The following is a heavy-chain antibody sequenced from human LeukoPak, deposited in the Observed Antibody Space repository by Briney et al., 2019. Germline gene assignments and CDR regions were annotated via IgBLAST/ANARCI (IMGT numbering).Heavy chain of an antibody. Sequence: PGGSLRLSCAASGFTFSSYSMNWVRQAPGKGLEWVSYISSSSSTIYYAGSVKGRFTISRDNAKNSLYLQMNSLRAEDTAVYYCARDSEGIRLDMIVVVPAAREGFDYWGQGTLVTVSS. J-gene: IGHJ4*02. CDR3: ARDSEGIRLDMIVVVPAAREGFDY. D-gene: IGHD2-2*01. CDR2: ISSSSSTI. V-gene: IGHV3-48*01. CDR1: GFTFSSYS.